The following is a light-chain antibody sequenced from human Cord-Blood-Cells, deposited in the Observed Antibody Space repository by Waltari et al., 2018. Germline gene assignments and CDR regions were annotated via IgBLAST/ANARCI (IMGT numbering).Light chain of an antibody. CDR2: YYSDSDK. CDR1: SDINVGTYN. CDR3: MIWPSNASQV. Sequence: QPVLTQPPSSSASPGESARLTCTLPSDINVGTYNIYWYQQKPCSPPRYPLYYYSDSDKGQGSGVPSRFSGSKDASANTGILLISGLQSEDEADYYCMIWPSNASQVFGGGTKLTVL. J-gene: IGLJ2*01. V-gene: IGLV5-37*01.